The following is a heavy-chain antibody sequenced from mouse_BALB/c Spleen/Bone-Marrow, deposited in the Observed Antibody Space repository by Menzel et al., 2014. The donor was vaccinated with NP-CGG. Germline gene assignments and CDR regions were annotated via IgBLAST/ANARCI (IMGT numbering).Heavy chain of an antibody. D-gene: IGHD3-1*01. V-gene: IGHV5-12-2*01. CDR3: ARHVGNPYAMDY. CDR2: ISNGGGST. Sequence: EVKLVESGGGLVQPGGSLKLSCAASGFTFSSYTMSWVRQTPEKRLEWVAYISNGGGSTYYPDTVKGRFTTSRDNAKNTLYLQMSSLKSEDTAMYYCARHVGNPYAMDYWGQGTSVTVSS. J-gene: IGHJ4*01. CDR1: GFTFSSYT.